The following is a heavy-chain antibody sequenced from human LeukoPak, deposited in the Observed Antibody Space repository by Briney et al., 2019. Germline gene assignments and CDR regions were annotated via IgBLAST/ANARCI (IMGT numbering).Heavy chain of an antibody. CDR1: GYTFTSYG. Sequence: ASVKVSCKASGYTFTSYGISWVRQAPGLGLEWMGWISAYNGNTNYAQKLQGRVTMTTDTSTSTAYMELRSLRSDDTAVYYCAREYSGSYYLGPNFDYWGQGTLVTVSS. J-gene: IGHJ4*02. D-gene: IGHD1-26*01. CDR3: AREYSGSYYLGPNFDY. V-gene: IGHV1-18*01. CDR2: ISAYNGNT.